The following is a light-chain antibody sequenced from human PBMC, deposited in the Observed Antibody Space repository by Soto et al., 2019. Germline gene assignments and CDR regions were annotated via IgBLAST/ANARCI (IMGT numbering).Light chain of an antibody. J-gene: IGLJ1*01. Sequence: QSVLTQPPSVSAATGQKVTISCSGSSANIGTNRLSWFQQLPGTAPKLLIYDDYKRPSGTLDRISGSKSGTSGTLDITGLQPGDEADYYCATWHNSLSAYVFGTGTKLTVL. CDR3: ATWHNSLSAYV. CDR2: DDY. CDR1: SANIGTNR. V-gene: IGLV1-51*01.